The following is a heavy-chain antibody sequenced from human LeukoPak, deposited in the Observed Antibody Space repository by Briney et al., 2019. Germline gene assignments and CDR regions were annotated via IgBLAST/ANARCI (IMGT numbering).Heavy chain of an antibody. CDR1: GYSFTSYW. CDR3: ARRSDYSSTWVDY. Sequence: GESLKISCKGSGYSFTSYWIGWVRQMPGKGLEWMGIIYPGDSDTRYSPSFQGQVTFSADKSINTAYLQWRSLKASDTAMYYCARRSDYSSTWVDYWGQGTLVTVSS. V-gene: IGHV5-51*01. CDR2: IYPGDSDT. D-gene: IGHD6-13*01. J-gene: IGHJ4*02.